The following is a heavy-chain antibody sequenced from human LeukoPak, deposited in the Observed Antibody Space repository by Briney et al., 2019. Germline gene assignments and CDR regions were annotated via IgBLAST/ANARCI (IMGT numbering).Heavy chain of an antibody. CDR3: ARVLPTYYYDSSGYPPFDY. CDR1: GYTFTGYY. J-gene: IGHJ4*02. D-gene: IGHD3-22*01. Sequence: ASVKVSCKASGYTFTGYYMHWVRQATGQGPEWMGCINPNSGGTNYAQKFQGRVTMTRDTSISTAYMELSRLRSDDTAVYYCARVLPTYYYDSSGYPPFDYWGQGTLVTVSS. CDR2: INPNSGGT. V-gene: IGHV1-2*02.